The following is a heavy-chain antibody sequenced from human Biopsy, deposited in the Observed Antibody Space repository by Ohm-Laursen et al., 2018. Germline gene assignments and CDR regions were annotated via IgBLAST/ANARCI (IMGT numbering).Heavy chain of an antibody. V-gene: IGHV1-8*01. CDR3: AREPFGQQLGPFDY. D-gene: IGHD6-13*01. CDR1: GYTFTNYA. J-gene: IGHJ4*02. CDR2: VNPNSGNT. Sequence: ASVKVSCKASGYTFTNYAINWVRQAPGQGPEWMGWVNPNSGNTGYAQKFQGRVAMTRSTSISTAYMELSSLTSEDTAVYYCAREPFGQQLGPFDYWGQGALVSVSS.